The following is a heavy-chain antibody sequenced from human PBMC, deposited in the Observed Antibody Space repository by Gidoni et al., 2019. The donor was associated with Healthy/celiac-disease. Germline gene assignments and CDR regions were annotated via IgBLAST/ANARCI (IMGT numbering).Heavy chain of an antibody. J-gene: IGHJ4*02. CDR2: ISSSSSTI. Sequence: EVQLVESGGGLLQPGGSLRLYCSAAGFTFSSYSMNWVRQAPGKGLEWGSYISSSSSTIYYADSVKGRFTISRDNAKNSLYLQMNSLRDEDTAVYYCASAYCSGGSCYSDYWGQGTLVTVSS. V-gene: IGHV3-48*02. CDR1: GFTFSSYS. D-gene: IGHD2-15*01. CDR3: ASAYCSGGSCYSDY.